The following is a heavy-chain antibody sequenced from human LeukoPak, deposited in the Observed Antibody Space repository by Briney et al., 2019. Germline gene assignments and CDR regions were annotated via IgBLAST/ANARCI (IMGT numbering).Heavy chain of an antibody. CDR1: GFTFSIYG. CDR3: ARGFDSGYDFGH. Sequence: GRSLRLSCAASGFTFSIYGMHWVRQAPGKGLEWVAVIWYDGSNKYYADSVKGRFTISRDNSKNTLYLQMNSLRAEDTAVYYCARGFDSGYDFGHWGQGTLVTVSS. D-gene: IGHD5-12*01. J-gene: IGHJ4*02. V-gene: IGHV3-33*01. CDR2: IWYDGSNK.